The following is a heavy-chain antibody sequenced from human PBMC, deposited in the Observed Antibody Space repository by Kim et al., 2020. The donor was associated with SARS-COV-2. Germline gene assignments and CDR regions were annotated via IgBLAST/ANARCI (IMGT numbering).Heavy chain of an antibody. CDR3: AKRVVSMIVGGDDY. Sequence: ADSVKGRFTISRDNSKNTRYLQMNSLRAEDTAVYYCAKRVVSMIVGGDDYWGQGTLVTVSS. D-gene: IGHD3-22*01. J-gene: IGHJ4*02. V-gene: IGHV3-23*01.